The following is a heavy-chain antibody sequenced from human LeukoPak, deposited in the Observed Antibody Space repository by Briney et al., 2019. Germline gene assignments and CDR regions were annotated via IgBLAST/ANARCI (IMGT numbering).Heavy chain of an antibody. J-gene: IGHJ4*02. V-gene: IGHV3-30*04. Sequence: GGSLRLPCAASGFTFSDYAMHWVRQAPDKGLEWVAVISYDGSNKYYADSVKGRFTISRDNSKNTLYLQMNSLTAEDTAVYYCAKDQLGFDYWGQGTLVTVSS. CDR2: ISYDGSNK. D-gene: IGHD1-1*01. CDR1: GFTFSDYA. CDR3: AKDQLGFDY.